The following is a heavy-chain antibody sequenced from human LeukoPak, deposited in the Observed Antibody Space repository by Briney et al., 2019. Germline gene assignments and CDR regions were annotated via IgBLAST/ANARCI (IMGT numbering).Heavy chain of an antibody. Sequence: GASVKVSCKSSGYTFTSYYMHWVRQAPGQGLEWMGIINPSGGSTSYAQKFQGRVTMTRDTSTSTVYMEPSSLRSEDTAVYYCASSRGIAAAGIFDYWGQGTLVTVSS. CDR3: ASSRGIAAAGIFDY. D-gene: IGHD6-13*01. CDR1: GYTFTSYY. CDR2: INPSGGST. V-gene: IGHV1-46*01. J-gene: IGHJ4*02.